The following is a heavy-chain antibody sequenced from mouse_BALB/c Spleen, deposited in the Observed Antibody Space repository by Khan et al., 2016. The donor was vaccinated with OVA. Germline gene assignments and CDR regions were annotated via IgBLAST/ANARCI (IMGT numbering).Heavy chain of an antibody. CDR1: GFTFSSFG. V-gene: IGHV5-17*02. D-gene: IGHD4-1*01. Sequence: EVELVESGGGLVQPGGSRKLSCAASGFTFSSFGIHWVRQAPEKGLEWVAYISSDNSTIYYADTVKGRFTISRASPKNTLFLQMTSLTSDATALYYCAFEIATWETYVLDYWGQGTTVTVSS. J-gene: IGHJ4*01. CDR2: ISSDNSTI. CDR3: AFEIATWETYVLDY.